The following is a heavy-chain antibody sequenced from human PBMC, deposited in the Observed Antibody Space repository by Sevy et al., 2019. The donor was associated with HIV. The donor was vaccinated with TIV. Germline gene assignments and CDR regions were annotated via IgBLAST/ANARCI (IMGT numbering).Heavy chain of an antibody. V-gene: IGHV3-48*02. D-gene: IGHD3-22*01. CDR3: AGGRLRITMIVVVGGHAFDL. Sequence: GGSLRLSCAASGFTFSSYSMNWVRQAPGKGLEWVSYISSTSSTIYYADSVKGRFTISRDNAKNSLYLQMNSLRDEDTAVYYWAGGRLRITMIVVVGGHAFDLWGQGTMVTVSS. CDR1: GFTFSSYS. J-gene: IGHJ3*01. CDR2: ISSTSSTI.